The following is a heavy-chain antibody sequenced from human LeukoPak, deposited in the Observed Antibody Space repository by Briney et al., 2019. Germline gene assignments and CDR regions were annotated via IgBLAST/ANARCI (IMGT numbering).Heavy chain of an antibody. CDR2: ISSSSSYT. V-gene: IGHV3-21*01. CDR3: ARGRSSSGSMNEF. Sequence: GGSLRLSCAASGFTFSSYSMNWVRQAPGKGLEWVSSISSSSSYTYYSDAVKGRFTISRDNAKNSLYLQMNSLRVEDTAVYYCARGRSSSGSMNEFWGQGTLVTVSS. CDR1: GFTFSSYS. D-gene: IGHD3-10*01. J-gene: IGHJ4*02.